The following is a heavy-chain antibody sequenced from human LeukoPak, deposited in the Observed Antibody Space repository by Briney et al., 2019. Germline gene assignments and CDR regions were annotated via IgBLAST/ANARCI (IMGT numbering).Heavy chain of an antibody. CDR1: GFTFSTAW. Sequence: GGSLRLSCAASGFTFSTAWMSWVRQAPGKGLEWVGRFKSNTDGGTTDYAVPVKGRFTISGDDSKNMLYLQMNSLKTEDTAVYYCTTSSVYYGEGHWGQGTLVTVSS. CDR3: TTSSVYYGEGH. J-gene: IGHJ4*02. V-gene: IGHV3-15*01. CDR2: FKSNTDGGTT. D-gene: IGHD4-17*01.